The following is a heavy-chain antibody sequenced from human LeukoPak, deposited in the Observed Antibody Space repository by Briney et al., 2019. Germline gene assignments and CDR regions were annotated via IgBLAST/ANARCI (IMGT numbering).Heavy chain of an antibody. Sequence: SQTLSLTCAISGGSVSSNSAAWNWIRQSPSRGLEWLGRTYYRSKWYNEYASFLKSRMAINPDTSKNQFSLQLSSVTPEDTAVYYCARVVGTITPWFDPWGQGTLVTVSS. CDR1: GGSVSSNSAA. J-gene: IGHJ5*02. V-gene: IGHV6-1*01. D-gene: IGHD2-15*01. CDR2: TYYRSKWYN. CDR3: ARVVGTITPWFDP.